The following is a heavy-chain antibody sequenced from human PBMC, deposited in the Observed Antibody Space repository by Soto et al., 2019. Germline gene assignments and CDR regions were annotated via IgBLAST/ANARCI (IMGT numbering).Heavy chain of an antibody. J-gene: IGHJ4*02. CDR3: ARDQGANLYFDY. CDR1: GYTFTNYG. CDR2: ISAHNGNT. D-gene: IGHD7-27*01. Sequence: QVQLVQSGAEVKKPGASVKVSCKASGYTFTNYGISWVRQAPGQGLEWMGWISAHNGNTKYAQKRQGRVTMTTDTSTSTAYMDLRSLRSADTAVYYCARDQGANLYFDYWGQGTLVTVSS. V-gene: IGHV1-18*01.